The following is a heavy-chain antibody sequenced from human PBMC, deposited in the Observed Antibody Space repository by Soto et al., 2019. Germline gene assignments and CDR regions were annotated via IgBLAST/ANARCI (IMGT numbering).Heavy chain of an antibody. CDR3: AKIEMSWFAH. CDR1: GVSLFSYA. Sequence: PCWSLRLSCTASGVSLFSYAMGGVLQAPGKGLEWVSTISGSGGHTYYADSVKGRFVVSRDNDKTTVYLPMSSLTGEDTAVYFCAKIEMSWFAHWAQRTQVTVSS. J-gene: IGHJ5*02. V-gene: IGHV3-23*01. CDR2: ISGSGGHT.